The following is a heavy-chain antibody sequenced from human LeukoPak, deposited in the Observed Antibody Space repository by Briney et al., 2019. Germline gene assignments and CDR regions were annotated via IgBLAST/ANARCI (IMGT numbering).Heavy chain of an antibody. D-gene: IGHD6-19*01. CDR3: AKGRVAGLFDY. Sequence: GGSLRLSCAASGFTLDDYAMHLVRQATGKGLEWVSGISWNSGSIGYADSVKGRFTISRDNAKNSLYLQMNSLRAEDTALYYCAKGRVAGLFDYWGQGTLVTVSS. CDR1: GFTLDDYA. V-gene: IGHV3-9*01. J-gene: IGHJ4*02. CDR2: ISWNSGSI.